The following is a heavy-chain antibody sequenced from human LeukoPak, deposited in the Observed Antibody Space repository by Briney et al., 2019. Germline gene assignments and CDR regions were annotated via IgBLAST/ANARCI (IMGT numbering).Heavy chain of an antibody. CDR1: GGSISNYY. V-gene: IGHV4-59*01. CDR2: IYYSGNT. Sequence: PSKTLSLTCTVSGGSISNYYWSWIRQPPGKGLEWIGYIYYSGNTNYNPSLKSRVTISVDTSKNQFSLKLNSVTAADTAVYYCARVRYCSTNRCYDREFDNWGQGTLVTVSS. CDR3: ARVRYCSTNRCYDREFDN. J-gene: IGHJ4*02. D-gene: IGHD2-2*01.